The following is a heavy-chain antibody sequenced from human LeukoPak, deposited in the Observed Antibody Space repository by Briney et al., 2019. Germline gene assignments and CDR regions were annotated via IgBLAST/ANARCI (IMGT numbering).Heavy chain of an antibody. Sequence: SCKASGYTFTSYGISWVRQAPGKGLEWVSYISSSSNTIYYADSVKGRFTISGDNAQNSLYLQMNSLRAEDTAVYYCARDFGARGWLDYWGQGTLVTVSS. D-gene: IGHD6-19*01. CDR1: GYTFTSYG. CDR2: ISSSSNTI. J-gene: IGHJ4*02. V-gene: IGHV3-48*01. CDR3: ARDFGARGWLDY.